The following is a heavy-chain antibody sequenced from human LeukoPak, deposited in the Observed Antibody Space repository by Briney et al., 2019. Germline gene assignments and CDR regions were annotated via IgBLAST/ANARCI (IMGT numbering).Heavy chain of an antibody. J-gene: IGHJ1*01. CDR2: IYYSGST. D-gene: IGHD2-15*01. CDR3: ATSMRYCSGGSCYSPFQH. Sequence: SETLSLTCTVSGGSISSYYWSWIRQPPGKGLEWIGDIYYSGSTNYNPSLKSRVTISVDTSKNQFSLKLSSVTAADTAVYYCATSMRYCSGGSCYSPFQHWGQGTLVTVSS. V-gene: IGHV4-59*01. CDR1: GGSISSYY.